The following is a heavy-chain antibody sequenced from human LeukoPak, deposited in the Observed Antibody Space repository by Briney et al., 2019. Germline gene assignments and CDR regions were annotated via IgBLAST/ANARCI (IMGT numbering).Heavy chain of an antibody. D-gene: IGHD3-22*01. CDR1: GFTFSSYW. Sequence: GGSLRLSCAASGFTFSSYWMSWVRQAPGKGLEWVSAISGSGGSTYYADSVKGRFTISRDNSKNTLYLQMNSLRAEDTAVYYCAKSCYYDSSGYYFPDAFDIWGQGTMVTVSS. CDR2: ISGSGGST. V-gene: IGHV3-23*01. J-gene: IGHJ3*02. CDR3: AKSCYYDSSGYYFPDAFDI.